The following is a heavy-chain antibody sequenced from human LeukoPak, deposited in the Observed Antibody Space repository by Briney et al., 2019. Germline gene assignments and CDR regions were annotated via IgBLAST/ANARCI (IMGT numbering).Heavy chain of an antibody. Sequence: GGSLRLSCAASRFTFSSFPMHWVRQAPGKGLEWVALISHDASKQHYADSVKGRFTISRDNSKNTLYLQMNSLRPEDTAVYYCARDQIWAGGYIDYWGQGTLVTVSS. CDR2: ISHDASKQ. V-gene: IGHV3-30-3*01. CDR1: RFTFSSFP. D-gene: IGHD2-8*02. CDR3: ARDQIWAGGYIDY. J-gene: IGHJ4*02.